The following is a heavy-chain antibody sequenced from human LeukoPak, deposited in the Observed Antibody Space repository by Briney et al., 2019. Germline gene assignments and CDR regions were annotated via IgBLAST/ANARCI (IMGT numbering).Heavy chain of an antibody. CDR3: ARLASGQAFDF. Sequence: SETLSLTCTVSGGSISSGGYYWSWIRQHPGKGLEWIGYIYYSGSTYYNPSLKSRVTISVDTSKNQFSLKLSSVTAADTAVYYCARLASGQAFDFWGQGTMVTVSS. D-gene: IGHD3-10*01. V-gene: IGHV4-31*03. CDR2: IYYSGST. J-gene: IGHJ3*01. CDR1: GGSISSGGYY.